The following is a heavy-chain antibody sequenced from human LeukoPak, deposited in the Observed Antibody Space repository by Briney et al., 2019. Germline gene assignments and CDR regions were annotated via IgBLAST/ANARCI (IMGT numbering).Heavy chain of an antibody. CDR1: GDSVSSNSAA. CDR3: ARDAQPYYYDSSGYYPGWFDP. D-gene: IGHD3-22*01. CDR2: TYYRSKWYN. Sequence: SQTLSLTYSISGDSVSSNSAAWNWIRQSPSRGLEWLGRTYYRSKWYNDYAVSVKSRITINPDTSKNQFSLQLNSVTPEDTAVYYCARDAQPYYYDSSGYYPGWFDPWGQGTLVTVSS. J-gene: IGHJ5*02. V-gene: IGHV6-1*01.